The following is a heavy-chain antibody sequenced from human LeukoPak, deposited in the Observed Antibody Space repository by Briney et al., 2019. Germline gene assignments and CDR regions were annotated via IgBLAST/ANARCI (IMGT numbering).Heavy chain of an antibody. CDR3: ARLMEYNWNAIDAFAI. V-gene: IGHV4-59*01. Sequence: PSETLSLTCTVSGGSISSYYWSWIRQPPGKGLEWIGYIYYSGSTNYNPSLKSRVTISVDTSKNQFSLKLSSVTAADTAVYYCARLMEYNWNAIDAFAIWGQGTMVTVSS. CDR2: IYYSGST. J-gene: IGHJ3*02. CDR1: GGSISSYY. D-gene: IGHD1-20*01.